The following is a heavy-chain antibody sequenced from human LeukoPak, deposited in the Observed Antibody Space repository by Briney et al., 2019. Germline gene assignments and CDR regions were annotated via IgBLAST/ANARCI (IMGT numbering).Heavy chain of an antibody. Sequence: SQTLSLTCAISGDSVCASPAVWDWVRQSPAKGLEWLGGAYYRSKWYIDYAVSVKGRITITPDTSKNQFSLQLNSVTPEDTAVYYCARGAVRGGTNFDYWGQGTLVTVSS. V-gene: IGHV6-1*01. CDR3: ARGAVRGGTNFDY. CDR2: AYYRSKWYI. CDR1: GDSVCASPAV. J-gene: IGHJ4*02. D-gene: IGHD3-10*01.